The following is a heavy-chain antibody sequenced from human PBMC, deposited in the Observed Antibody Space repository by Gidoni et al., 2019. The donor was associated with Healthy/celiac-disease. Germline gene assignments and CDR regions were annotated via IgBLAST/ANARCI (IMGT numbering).Heavy chain of an antibody. CDR1: GFTFDDYA. V-gene: IGHV3-9*01. D-gene: IGHD3-22*01. J-gene: IGHJ5*02. Sequence: EVQLVESGGGLVQPGRSLRLSCAASGFTFDDYAMHWVRQAPGKGLEWVSGISWNSGSIGYADSVKGRFTISRDNAKNSLYLQMNSLRAEDTALYYCAKGRLYYYDSSGHGGWFDPWGQGTLVTVSS. CDR2: ISWNSGSI. CDR3: AKGRLYYYDSSGHGGWFDP.